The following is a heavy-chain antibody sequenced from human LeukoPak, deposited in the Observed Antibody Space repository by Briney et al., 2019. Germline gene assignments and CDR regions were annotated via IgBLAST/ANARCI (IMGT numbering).Heavy chain of an antibody. CDR3: ARADSGWYGNWFDP. CDR2: INPSGGST. V-gene: IGHV1-46*01. Sequence: ASVKVSCKASGYTFTSYYMHWVRQAPGQGLEWMGIINPSGGSTSYAQKFQGRVTMTRDTSISTAYMELSRLRSDDTAVYYCARADSGWYGNWFDPWGQGTLVTVSS. CDR1: GYTFTSYY. D-gene: IGHD6-19*01. J-gene: IGHJ5*02.